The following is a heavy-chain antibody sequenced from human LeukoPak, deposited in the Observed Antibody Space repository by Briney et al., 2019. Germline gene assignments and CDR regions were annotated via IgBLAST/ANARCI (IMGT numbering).Heavy chain of an antibody. V-gene: IGHV4-34*01. CDR2: INHSGST. J-gene: IGHJ4*02. Sequence: PSETLSLTCTVSGGSISSYYWSWIRQPPGKGLEWIGEINHSGSTNYNPSLKSRVTISVDTSKNQFSLKLSSVTAADTAVYYCARGLGDRGYWGQGTLVTVSS. D-gene: IGHD2-21*02. CDR1: GGSISSYY. CDR3: ARGLGDRGY.